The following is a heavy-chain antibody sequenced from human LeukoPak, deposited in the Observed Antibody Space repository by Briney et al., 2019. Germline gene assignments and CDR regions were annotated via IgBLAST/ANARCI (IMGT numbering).Heavy chain of an antibody. D-gene: IGHD4-17*01. CDR1: GGSISSGDYY. J-gene: IGHJ4*02. V-gene: IGHV4-30-4*01. Sequence: SETLSLTCTVSGGSISSGDYYWSWIRQPPGKGLEWIGYIYYSGSTYYNPSLKSRVTISVDTSKNQFSLKLSSVTAADTAVYYCARGDGDYDSDFDYWGQGTLVTVSS. CDR2: IYYSGST. CDR3: ARGDGDYDSDFDY.